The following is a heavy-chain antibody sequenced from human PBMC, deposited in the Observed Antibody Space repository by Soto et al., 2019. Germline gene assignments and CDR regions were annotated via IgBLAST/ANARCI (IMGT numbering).Heavy chain of an antibody. J-gene: IGHJ5*02. V-gene: IGHV3-23*04. CDR1: GFTFSDHY. Sequence: VQLVESGGGLVKPGGSLRLSCAASGFTFSDHYMSWIRQAPGKGLEWVSAISGSGGSTYYADSVKGRFTISRDNSKNTLYLQMNSLRAEDTAVYYCAKRSTARAAHNWFDPWGQGTLVTVSS. D-gene: IGHD2-8*02. CDR2: ISGSGGST. CDR3: AKRSTARAAHNWFDP.